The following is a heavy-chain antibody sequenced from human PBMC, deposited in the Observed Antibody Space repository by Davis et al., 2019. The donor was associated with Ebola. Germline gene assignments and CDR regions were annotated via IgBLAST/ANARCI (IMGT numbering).Heavy chain of an antibody. J-gene: IGHJ6*04. D-gene: IGHD1-26*01. CDR3: ARSARAYSGYHGMDV. Sequence: GESLKISCAASGFTFSSYAMHWVRQAPGKGLEYVSAISSNGGSTYYADSVKGRFTISRDNSKKTLYLQMNSLRAEDTAVYYCARSARAYSGYHGMDVWGKGTTVTVSS. CDR1: GFTFSSYA. V-gene: IGHV3-64*02. CDR2: ISSNGGST.